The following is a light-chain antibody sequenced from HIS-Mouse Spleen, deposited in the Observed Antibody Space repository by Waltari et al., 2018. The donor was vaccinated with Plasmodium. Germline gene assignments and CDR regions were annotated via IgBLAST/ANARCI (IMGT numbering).Light chain of an antibody. CDR1: SSAVGGYNY. J-gene: IGLJ1*01. V-gene: IGLV2-11*01. CDR3: CSYAGSYTYV. CDR2: DVS. Sequence: QSALTQPSSVSGSPGQSVTISCTGPSSAVGGYNYASWYQQHPGKAPKLMIYDVSKRPSGVPDRFSGSKSGNTASLTISGLQAEDEADYYCCSYAGSYTYVFGTGTKVTVL.